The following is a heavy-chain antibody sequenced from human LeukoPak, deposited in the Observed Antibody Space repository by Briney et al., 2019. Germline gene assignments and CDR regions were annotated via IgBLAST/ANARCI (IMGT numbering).Heavy chain of an antibody. CDR2: ISDSSSYT. CDR1: GFTFSDYY. D-gene: IGHD5-12*01. J-gene: IGHJ4*02. V-gene: IGHV3-11*03. Sequence: GGSLRLSCAASGFTFSDYYMSWIRQAPGKGLKGVSYISDSSSYTDYADSVKGRFTISRDNSKNSLYLQMNSLRAEDTAVYYCARRYTGYGILDYWGQGTLVTVSS. CDR3: ARRYTGYGILDY.